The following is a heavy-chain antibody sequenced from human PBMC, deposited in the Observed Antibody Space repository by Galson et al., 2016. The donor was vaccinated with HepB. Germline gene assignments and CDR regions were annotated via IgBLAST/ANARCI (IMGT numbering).Heavy chain of an antibody. CDR3: AREPSSTIFAVVHYYYYMDV. Sequence: GNANYNPSLKSRVTISVDTSKNQFSLKLTSLAAADTAVYYCAREPSSTIFAVVHYYYYMDVWGRGTTVTVSS. V-gene: IGHV4-34*01. D-gene: IGHD3-3*01. CDR2: GNA. J-gene: IGHJ6*03.